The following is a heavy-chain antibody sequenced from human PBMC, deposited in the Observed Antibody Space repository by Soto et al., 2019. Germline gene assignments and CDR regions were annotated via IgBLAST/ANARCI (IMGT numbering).Heavy chain of an antibody. Sequence: SQTLSLTCAISGDSVSGNSAAWNWIRQSPSRGLEWLGRTYYRSKWYNDYAVSVKSRITINPDTSKNQFSLQLNSVTPEDTAVYYCARTIPGIAVAGTYYGMDVWGQGTTVTVSS. D-gene: IGHD6-19*01. CDR1: GDSVSGNSAA. V-gene: IGHV6-1*01. J-gene: IGHJ6*02. CDR3: ARTIPGIAVAGTYYGMDV. CDR2: TYYRSKWYN.